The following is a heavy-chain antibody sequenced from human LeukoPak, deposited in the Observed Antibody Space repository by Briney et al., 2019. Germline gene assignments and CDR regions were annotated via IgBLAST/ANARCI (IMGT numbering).Heavy chain of an antibody. Sequence: GGSLRLSCTASGITLSNYWMHWVRQAPGKGTGWVSGIKTDGSYTTYADSVRGRFTISRDNAKSTVSLQMNSLRVEDTAMYYCARLGAPYDKDEYRWGQGALVTVSS. V-gene: IGHV3-74*03. CDR3: ARLGAPYDKDEYR. D-gene: IGHD3-16*01. CDR2: IKTDGSYT. J-gene: IGHJ5*02. CDR1: GITLSNYW.